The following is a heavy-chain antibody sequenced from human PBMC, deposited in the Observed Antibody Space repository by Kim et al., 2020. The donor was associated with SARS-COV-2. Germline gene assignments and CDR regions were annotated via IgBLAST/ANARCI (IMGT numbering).Heavy chain of an antibody. Sequence: SETLSLTCAVYGGSFSGYYWSWIRQPPGKGLEWIGEINHSGSTNYNPSLKSRVTISVDTSKNQFSLKLSSVTAADTAVYYCARVMVRGVIPTLGWFDPWG. J-gene: IGHJ5*02. D-gene: IGHD3-10*01. V-gene: IGHV4-34*01. CDR2: INHSGST. CDR3: ARVMVRGVIPTLGWFDP. CDR1: GGSFSGYY.